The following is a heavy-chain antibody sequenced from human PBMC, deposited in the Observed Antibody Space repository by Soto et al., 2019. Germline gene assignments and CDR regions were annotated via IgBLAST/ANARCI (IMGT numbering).Heavy chain of an antibody. D-gene: IGHD3-10*01. Sequence: QTLSLTCAISGDSVSSNSAAWNWIRQSPSRGLEWLGRTYYRSKWYNDYAVSVKSRITINPDTSKNQFSLQLNSVTPEDTAVYYCARGTYYYGSGSYPTGLFDYWGQGTLVTVSS. CDR2: TYYRSKWYN. J-gene: IGHJ4*02. V-gene: IGHV6-1*01. CDR3: ARGTYYYGSGSYPTGLFDY. CDR1: GDSVSSNSAA.